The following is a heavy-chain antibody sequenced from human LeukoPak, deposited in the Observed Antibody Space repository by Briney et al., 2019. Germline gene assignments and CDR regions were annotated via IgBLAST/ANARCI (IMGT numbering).Heavy chain of an antibody. Sequence: PGGSLRLSCAVSGFTFSSYEMNWVRQAPGKGLEWVSYISSSGFNIYYADSVKGRFTISRDNSKNTLYLQMNSLRAEDTAVHYCAKDRGYSGSYFIDYWGQGTLVTVSS. CDR2: ISSSGFNI. V-gene: IGHV3-48*03. CDR3: AKDRGYSGSYFIDY. J-gene: IGHJ4*02. D-gene: IGHD1-26*01. CDR1: GFTFSSYE.